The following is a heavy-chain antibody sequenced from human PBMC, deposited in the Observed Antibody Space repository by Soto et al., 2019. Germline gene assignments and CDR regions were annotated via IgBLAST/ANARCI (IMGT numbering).Heavy chain of an antibody. V-gene: IGHV4-59*08. CDR1: GGSISSYY. Sequence: SETLSLTCTVSGGSISSYYWSWIRQPPGKGLEWIGYIYYSGSTNYNPSLKSRVTISVDTSKNQFSLKLSSVTAADTAVYYCARLNPTDNFDYWGQGTLVTVSS. D-gene: IGHD4-17*01. CDR3: ARLNPTDNFDY. J-gene: IGHJ4*02. CDR2: IYYSGST.